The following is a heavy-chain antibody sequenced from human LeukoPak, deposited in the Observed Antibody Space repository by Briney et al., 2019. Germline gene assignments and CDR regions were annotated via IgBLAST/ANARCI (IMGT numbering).Heavy chain of an antibody. CDR3: GRHRSGSGTYFIDY. CDR1: GFTFSSYS. Sequence: GGSLRLSCVVSGFTFSSYSMIWVRQAPGKGLQWVANMKKDGSETKYVESVKGRFTITRDNAKNSLYLQMNSLRAEDTAVYYCGRHRSGSGTYFIDYWGQGTLVSVSS. CDR2: MKKDGSET. V-gene: IGHV3-7*01. J-gene: IGHJ4*02. D-gene: IGHD3-10*01.